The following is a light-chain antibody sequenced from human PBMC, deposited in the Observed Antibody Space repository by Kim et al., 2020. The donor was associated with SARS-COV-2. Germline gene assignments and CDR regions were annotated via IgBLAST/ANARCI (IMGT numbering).Light chain of an antibody. V-gene: IGLV2-11*01. CDR2: AVT. CDR1: SSVIGDHNY. Sequence: GQSVTISCTGSSSVIGDHNYVSWYQQHPGNVPKLIIYAVTRRPSGAPDRFSGSKSGNTASLTISGLQAEDEADYFCCSFAGSHILVFGGGTQLTVL. CDR3: CSFAGSHILV. J-gene: IGLJ2*01.